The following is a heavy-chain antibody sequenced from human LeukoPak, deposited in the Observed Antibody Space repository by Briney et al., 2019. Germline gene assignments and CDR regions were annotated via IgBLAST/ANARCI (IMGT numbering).Heavy chain of an antibody. J-gene: IGHJ6*02. CDR1: GGSISSYY. V-gene: IGHV4-4*09. CDR2: IYTSGST. Sequence: SETLSLTCTVSGGSISSYYWSWIRQPPGKGLEWIGYIYTSGSTNYNPSLKSRGTISVDTSKNQFSLKLSSVTAADTAAYYCARQRFYGMDVWGQGTTVTVSS. CDR3: ARQRFYGMDV.